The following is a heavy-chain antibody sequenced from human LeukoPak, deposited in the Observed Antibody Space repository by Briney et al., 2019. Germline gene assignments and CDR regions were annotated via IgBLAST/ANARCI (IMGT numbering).Heavy chain of an antibody. D-gene: IGHD5-18*01. CDR1: GFTFSNAW. CDR2: IKSKTDGETT. CDR3: TTEDTAMPYGWFDP. Sequence: PGGSLRLSCAASGFTFSNAWMTWVRQAPGKGLEWVGRIKSKTDGETTDYAAPVKGRFTISRDDSKNTLYLQMNSLKTEDTAVYYCTTEDTAMPYGWFDPWGQGTLVIVSS. J-gene: IGHJ5*02. V-gene: IGHV3-15*01.